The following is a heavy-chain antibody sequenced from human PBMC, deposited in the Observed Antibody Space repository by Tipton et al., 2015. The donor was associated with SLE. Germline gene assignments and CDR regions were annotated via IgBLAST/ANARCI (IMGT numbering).Heavy chain of an antibody. Sequence: SLRLSCAASGFTFRSYGLHWVRQAPGKGLEWVAVIWYDGSNKYYADSVKGRFTISRDNAKNSLYLQMNSLRAEDTAVYYCARVNSSSAGGYYYGMDVWGQGTTVTVSS. CDR3: ARVNSSSAGGYYYGMDV. J-gene: IGHJ6*02. D-gene: IGHD6-6*01. CDR1: GFTFRSYG. V-gene: IGHV3-33*01. CDR2: IWYDGSNK.